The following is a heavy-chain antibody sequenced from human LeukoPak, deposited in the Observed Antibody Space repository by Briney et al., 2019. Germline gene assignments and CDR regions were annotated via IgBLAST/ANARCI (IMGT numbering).Heavy chain of an antibody. CDR3: ARTRYYYNSRSYGAPYYFDY. Sequence: SETLSLTCTVSGYSISSGYFWGWIRQSPVKGLEWIGSIYPSGSTYYNPSLKNRVTISVDTSKNQFSLKLSSVTAADTAVYYCARTRYYYNSRSYGAPYYFDYWGQGTLVTVSS. V-gene: IGHV4-38-2*02. CDR2: IYPSGST. CDR1: GYSISSGYF. D-gene: IGHD3-10*01. J-gene: IGHJ4*02.